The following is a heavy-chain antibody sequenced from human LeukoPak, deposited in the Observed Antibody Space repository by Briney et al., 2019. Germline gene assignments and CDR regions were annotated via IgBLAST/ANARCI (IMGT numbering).Heavy chain of an antibody. Sequence: GGSLRLSCAASGFTFSSYAMHWVRQAPGKGLEWVAVISYDGSNKYYADSVKGRFTISRDNSKNTLYLQMNSLRAEDTAVYYCARDPYARIVATISGFDYWGQGTLVTVSS. J-gene: IGHJ4*02. CDR1: GFTFSSYA. CDR2: ISYDGSNK. V-gene: IGHV3-30-3*01. D-gene: IGHD5-12*01. CDR3: ARDPYARIVATISGFDY.